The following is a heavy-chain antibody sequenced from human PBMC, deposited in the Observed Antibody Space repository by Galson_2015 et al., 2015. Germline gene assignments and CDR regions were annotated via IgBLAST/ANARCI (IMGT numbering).Heavy chain of an antibody. V-gene: IGHV3-11*01. CDR3: ARDLRFGGHVDY. D-gene: IGHD5-12*01. J-gene: IGHJ4*02. Sequence: LRLSCAASGFTFPDYYMSWIRQRPGKGLEWISYITNTGTIMYYAVSVKGRFTISRDNANNSLSLHMNNLRADDTAIYYCARDLRFGGHVDYWGQGVLVTVSS. CDR1: GFTFPDYY. CDR2: ITNTGTIM.